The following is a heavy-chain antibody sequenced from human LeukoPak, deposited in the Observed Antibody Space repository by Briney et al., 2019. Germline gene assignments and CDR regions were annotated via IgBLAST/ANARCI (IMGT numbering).Heavy chain of an antibody. CDR3: ATHPSRCSGGSSCRDYSGRYV. D-gene: IGHD2-15*01. V-gene: IGHV3-48*03. J-gene: IGHJ6*02. CDR1: RLTLTMVS. CDR2: ISSSGSTR. Sequence: GESVTPSCALFRLTLTMVSAKWVSHAPERGLEWVSYISSSGSTRLYGYTEKGSFTKSRNNPKNRLYLQMNRLRAEDTAVYYCATHPSRCSGGSSCRDYSGRYVWCQGKTITVSS.